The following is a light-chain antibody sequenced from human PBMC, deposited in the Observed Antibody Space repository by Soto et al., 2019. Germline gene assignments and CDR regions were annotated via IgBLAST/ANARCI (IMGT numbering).Light chain of an antibody. CDR1: QSISSW. CDR3: QQYNSYAYT. Sequence: DIQITPSPSTLSGFVGARVNLPFRASQSISSWLAWYQQKPGKAPKLLIYDASSLESGVPSRFSGSGSGTEFTLTISSLQPDDFATYYCQQYNSYAYTFGQGTRLEIK. V-gene: IGKV1-5*01. J-gene: IGKJ5*01. CDR2: DAS.